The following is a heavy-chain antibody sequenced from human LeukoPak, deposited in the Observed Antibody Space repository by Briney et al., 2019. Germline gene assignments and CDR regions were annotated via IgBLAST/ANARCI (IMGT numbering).Heavy chain of an antibody. Sequence: GGSLRLSCAASGFTFSSYGMHWVRQAPGKGLEWVTVISYDGTNKYYADSVKGRFTISRDNSKNTLYLQMNSLRTEDTAVYFCAKVSAYSGSYYSGFDYWGQGTLVSVSS. CDR2: ISYDGTNK. V-gene: IGHV3-30*18. CDR3: AKVSAYSGSYYSGFDY. D-gene: IGHD1-26*01. J-gene: IGHJ4*02. CDR1: GFTFSSYG.